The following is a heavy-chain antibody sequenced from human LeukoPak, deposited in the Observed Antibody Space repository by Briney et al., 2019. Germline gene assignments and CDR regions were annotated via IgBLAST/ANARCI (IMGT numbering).Heavy chain of an antibody. Sequence: GASVKVSCKASGYTFTSYDINWVRQATGQGLEWMGWMNPNSGNTGYAQKFQGRVTMTRNTSISTAYMELSSLRSEDTAVYYCARSLRGDYYDFWSGETEGPGNYYMDVWGKGTTVTVSS. J-gene: IGHJ6*03. CDR3: ARSLRGDYYDFWSGETEGPGNYYMDV. V-gene: IGHV1-8*01. CDR1: GYTFTSYD. D-gene: IGHD3-3*01. CDR2: MNPNSGNT.